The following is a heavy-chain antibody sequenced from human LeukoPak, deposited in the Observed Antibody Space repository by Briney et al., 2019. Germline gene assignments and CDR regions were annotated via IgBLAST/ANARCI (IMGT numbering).Heavy chain of an antibody. CDR1: GGSYSGYY. CDR2: INHSGST. V-gene: IGHV4-34*01. D-gene: IGHD6-19*01. CDR3: ARAQWLHYFDY. Sequence: SETLSLTCAVHGGSYSGYYWSWIRQPPGKGLEWIGEINHSGSTNYNPSLKSRVTISVDTSKNQFSLKLSSVTAADTAVYYCARAQWLHYFDYWGQGTLVTVSS. J-gene: IGHJ4*02.